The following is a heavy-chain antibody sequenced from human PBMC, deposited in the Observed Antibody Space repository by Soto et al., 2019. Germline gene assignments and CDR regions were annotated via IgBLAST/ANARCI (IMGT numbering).Heavy chain of an antibody. Sequence: QAQLVQSGAEVKRPGSSVKVSCKASGDTFNFYSINWVRQAPGLGLEWMGRVNPIVSMSNYAQKFQGSVTIIADKSTSTASMALSSVRSEETANYYCASSYGSGYRDFDYWGRGALVTDSS. J-gene: IGHJ4*02. CDR2: VNPIVSMS. CDR3: ASSYGSGYRDFDY. V-gene: IGHV1-69*02. CDR1: GDTFNFYS. D-gene: IGHD3-10*01.